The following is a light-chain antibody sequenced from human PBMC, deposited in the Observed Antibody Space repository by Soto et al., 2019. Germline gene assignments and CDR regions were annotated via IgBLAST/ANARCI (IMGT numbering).Light chain of an antibody. J-gene: IGKJ2*01. Sequence: DLQLTQSPSFLSASVGDRVTITCRASQAISSSLAWYQHTPGKAPKLLIYAASTLQNGVPSSFSGSGSRTEFTLTISSLQPEDFATYYCQHLNDYRYTFGQGTKVEIK. CDR3: QHLNDYRYT. CDR2: AAS. CDR1: QAISSS. V-gene: IGKV1-9*01.